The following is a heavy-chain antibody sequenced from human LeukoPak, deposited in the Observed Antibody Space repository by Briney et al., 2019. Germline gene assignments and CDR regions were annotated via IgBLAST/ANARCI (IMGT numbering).Heavy chain of an antibody. J-gene: IGHJ6*02. CDR3: ARNDYFGINNGMDV. V-gene: IGHV1-2*04. D-gene: IGHD2/OR15-2a*01. Sequence: GASVKVSCKASGYTFTGYYMHWVRQAPGQGLEWMGWINPNSGGTNYAQKFQGWVTMTRDTSISTAYMELSRLRSDDTAVYYCARNDYFGINNGMDVWGQGTTVTVS. CDR1: GYTFTGYY. CDR2: INPNSGGT.